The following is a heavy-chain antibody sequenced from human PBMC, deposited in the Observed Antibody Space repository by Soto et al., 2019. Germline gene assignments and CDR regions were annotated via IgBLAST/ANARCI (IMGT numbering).Heavy chain of an antibody. V-gene: IGHV1-18*04. J-gene: IGHJ4*02. CDR3: ARSPRVIVTAKGTLDF. D-gene: IGHD2-21*02. CDR1: GYTFTTFG. CDR2: ISTSTGNT. Sequence: QVQLVQSGGEVKKPGASVKVSCKASGYTFTTFGITWVRQVPGQGLEWLGWISTSTGNTNYAQNLQGRLTLTPDTSTRTAYMELRRLTSDDRAVYYCARSPRVIVTAKGTLDFWGQGTLITVSS.